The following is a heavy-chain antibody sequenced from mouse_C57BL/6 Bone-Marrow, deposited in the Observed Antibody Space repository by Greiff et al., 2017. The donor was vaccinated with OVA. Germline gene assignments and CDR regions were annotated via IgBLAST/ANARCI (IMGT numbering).Heavy chain of an antibody. V-gene: IGHV2-5*01. CDR3: AKGGLYYGNPYAMDY. CDR2: IWRGGST. Sequence: QVQLQQSGPGLVQPSQSLSITCTVSGFSLTSYGVHWVRQSPGKGLEWLGVIWRGGSTDYNAAFMSRLSITKDNSKSQVFFKMNSLQADDTAIYYCAKGGLYYGNPYAMDYWGQGTSVTVSS. D-gene: IGHD2-1*01. J-gene: IGHJ4*01. CDR1: GFSLTSYG.